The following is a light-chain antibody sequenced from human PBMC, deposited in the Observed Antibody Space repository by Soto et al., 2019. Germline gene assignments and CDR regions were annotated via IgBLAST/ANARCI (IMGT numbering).Light chain of an antibody. J-gene: IGKJ1*01. CDR3: QQYNNWPPRT. CDR2: GAS. Sequence: EIVMTQSPATLSVSAGETATLFCRASQSVSGNVASYQQKPGQAPRLLIYGASTRATGVPARFSGSGSGTEFALTISSLQPEDFAVYFCQQYNNWPPRTFGQGTKVEVK. CDR1: QSVSGN. V-gene: IGKV3-15*01.